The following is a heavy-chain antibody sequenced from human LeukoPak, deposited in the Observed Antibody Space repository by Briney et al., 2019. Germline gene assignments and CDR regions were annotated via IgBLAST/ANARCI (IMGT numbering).Heavy chain of an antibody. Sequence: SETLSLTCAVSGESFSGYYWTWIRQPPGKGLEWIGEINHSGSANYNPSLRSRVTISLDTSKNQFSLNLSSVTAADTAVHYCARGQGTVTTHWGQGTLVTVSS. J-gene: IGHJ4*02. CDR2: INHSGSA. CDR1: GESFSGYY. CDR3: ARGQGTVTTH. D-gene: IGHD4-17*01. V-gene: IGHV4-34*01.